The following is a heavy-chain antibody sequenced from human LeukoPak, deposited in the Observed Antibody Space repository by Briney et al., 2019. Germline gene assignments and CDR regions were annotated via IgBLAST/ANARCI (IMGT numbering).Heavy chain of an antibody. CDR3: ARDMSMMTTDGYFDY. Sequence: GRSLRLSCAASGFTFSYYGMHWVRRAPGKGLEWVAVIWYDGSNKYYADSVRGRFTIPRDNSKNTLYLQMNSLRVEDTAVYHCARDMSMMTTDGYFDYWGQGTLVTVSS. CDR1: GFTFSYYG. V-gene: IGHV3-33*01. D-gene: IGHD4-17*01. J-gene: IGHJ4*02. CDR2: IWYDGSNK.